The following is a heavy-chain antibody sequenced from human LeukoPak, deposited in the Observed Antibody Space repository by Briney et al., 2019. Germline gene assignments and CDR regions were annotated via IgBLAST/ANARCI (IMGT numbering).Heavy chain of an antibody. D-gene: IGHD6-19*01. CDR3: ARVRSSGWYAYFDY. J-gene: IGHJ4*02. Sequence: GGSLRPSCAASGFTVSSNYMSWVRQAPGKGLEWVSVIYSGGSTYYADSVKGRFTISRDNSKNTLYLQMNSLRAEDTAVYYCARVRSSGWYAYFDYWGQGTLVTVSS. CDR2: IYSGGST. CDR1: GFTVSSNY. V-gene: IGHV3-66*01.